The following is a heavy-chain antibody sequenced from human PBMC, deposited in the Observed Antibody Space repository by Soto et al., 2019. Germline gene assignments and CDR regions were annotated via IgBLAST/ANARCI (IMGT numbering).Heavy chain of an antibody. V-gene: IGHV1-69*18. CDR2: IICAFASS. CDR1: GGTFSFYS. J-gene: IGHJ6*04. CDR3: VVYCSVGTCSGPPDGLGV. D-gene: IGHD2-15*01. Sequence: QVHLVQSGAEVKRPGSSVKVSCKASGGTFSFYSIGWVRQAPGQGLERMGRIICAFASSNSAQKFRGSVSMTAAESTVTAYMALTSLTSAHTGVFSCVVYCSVGTCSGPPDGLGVWCWGTTVVVPS.